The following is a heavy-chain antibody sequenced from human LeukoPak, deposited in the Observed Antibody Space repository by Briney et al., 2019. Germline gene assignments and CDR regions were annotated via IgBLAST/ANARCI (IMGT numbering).Heavy chain of an antibody. D-gene: IGHD1-26*01. J-gene: IGHJ5*02. V-gene: IGHV4-61*05. CDR3: ARGRNIVGATTWFDP. CDR1: GGSISSSSYY. Sequence: SETLSLTCTVSGGSISSSSYYWGWIRQPPGKGLEWIGYIYYSGSTNYNPSLKSRVTISVDTSKNQFSLKLSSVTAADTAVYYCARGRNIVGATTWFDPWGQGTLVTVSS. CDR2: IYYSGST.